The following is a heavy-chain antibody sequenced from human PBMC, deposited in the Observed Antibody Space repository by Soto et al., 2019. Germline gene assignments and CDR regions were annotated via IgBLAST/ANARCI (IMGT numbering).Heavy chain of an antibody. J-gene: IGHJ5*02. CDR3: AKDLAYCSGDTCSQHDGSAP. Sequence: QVQLVESGGGGVQPGGSLRLSCAASAFAFSTYAMHWVRQAPGKGLEWVAIISFDGINQFYANSVKGRFTISRDNSKNTLYLEMTSLRAEDTSVYFCAKDLAYCSGDTCSQHDGSAPWGEGILVTVSS. D-gene: IGHD2-21*01. V-gene: IGHV3-30*18. CDR2: ISFDGINQ. CDR1: AFAFSTYA.